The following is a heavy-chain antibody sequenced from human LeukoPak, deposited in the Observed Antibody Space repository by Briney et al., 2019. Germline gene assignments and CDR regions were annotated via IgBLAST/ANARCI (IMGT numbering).Heavy chain of an antibody. D-gene: IGHD5-18*01. CDR3: ARGGSGYSYGSFDY. Sequence: SETLSLTCTVSGGSISSYYWSWIRQPPGKGLEWIGYIYYSGSTNYNPSLKSRVTISVDTSKNQFSLKLSSVTAADTAVYYCARGGSGYSYGSFDYWGQGTLVTVSS. V-gene: IGHV4-59*01. CDR1: GGSISSYY. CDR2: IYYSGST. J-gene: IGHJ4*02.